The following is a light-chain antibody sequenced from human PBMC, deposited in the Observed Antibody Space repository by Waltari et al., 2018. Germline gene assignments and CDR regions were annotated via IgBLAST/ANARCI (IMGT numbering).Light chain of an antibody. J-gene: IGLJ2*01. CDR2: EDT. CDR3: QAWESTTVI. V-gene: IGLV3-1*01. CDR1: PLQNKY. Sequence: SSELTQPPSVSASPGQTATITCSGDPLQNKYVCWYQQKPGQSPILIIYEDTKRASGIPERFSGSNSGNTATLTISGTQALDEADYFCQAWESTTVIFGGGTKLTVL.